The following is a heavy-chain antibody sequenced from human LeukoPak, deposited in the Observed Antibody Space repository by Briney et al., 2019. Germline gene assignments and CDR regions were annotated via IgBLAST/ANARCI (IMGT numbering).Heavy chain of an antibody. Sequence: GASVKVSCKASGYTFSTYYMHWVRQAPGQGLEWVGWMNPSNGGTNYAEGFQGRVSMTRDTSISTAYMELSSLRSDDTAVYYCARDVFDVYSIHHKFDPWGQGTLVTVSS. CDR2: MNPSNGGT. CDR3: ARDVFDVYSIHHKFDP. J-gene: IGHJ5*02. V-gene: IGHV1-2*02. CDR1: GYTFSTYY. D-gene: IGHD2-8*01.